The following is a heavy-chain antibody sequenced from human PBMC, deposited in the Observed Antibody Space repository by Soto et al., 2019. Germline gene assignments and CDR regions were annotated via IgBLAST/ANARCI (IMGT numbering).Heavy chain of an antibody. CDR3: ARDLYPLAYYFDY. V-gene: IGHV1-18*01. CDR1: GYTFTNHG. J-gene: IGHJ4*02. Sequence: QVQLVQSGAEVKKPGASVKVSCKASGYTFTNHGISWVRQAPGQGLEWLGWISGHNGNTKYAQRHQGRVTMTTDTSTSTAYMELRSLKSDDTAVYYCARDLYPLAYYFDYWGQGTLVTVSS. CDR2: ISGHNGNT.